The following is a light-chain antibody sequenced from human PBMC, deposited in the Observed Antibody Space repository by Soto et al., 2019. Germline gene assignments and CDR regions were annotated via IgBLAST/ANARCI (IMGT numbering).Light chain of an antibody. V-gene: IGKV1-9*01. Sequence: IQLTQSPSSLSASVGDRVTITCRASQDIAIYLAWYQQKPGEAPKLLIYAASTLYGGVPSMFSGSGSGTDFALHITSLQSEDFATYYCQQLRMYPSTFGGGTKVEIK. J-gene: IGKJ4*01. CDR3: QQLRMYPST. CDR1: QDIAIY. CDR2: AAS.